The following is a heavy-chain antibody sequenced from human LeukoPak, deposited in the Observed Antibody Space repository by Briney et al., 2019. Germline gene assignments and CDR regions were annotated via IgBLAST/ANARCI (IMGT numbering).Heavy chain of an antibody. CDR3: ARVSYDYIWGIIYYFDY. CDR1: GYSFTNYW. Sequence: NPGESLKISCKGSGYSFTNYWIGWVRQMPGKGLEWMGIIYPGDSDTRYSPSFQGQVTISADKSISTAYLQWSSLKASDTAMFYCARVSYDYIWGIIYYFDYWGQGTLVTVSS. D-gene: IGHD3-16*01. V-gene: IGHV5-51*01. J-gene: IGHJ4*02. CDR2: IYPGDSDT.